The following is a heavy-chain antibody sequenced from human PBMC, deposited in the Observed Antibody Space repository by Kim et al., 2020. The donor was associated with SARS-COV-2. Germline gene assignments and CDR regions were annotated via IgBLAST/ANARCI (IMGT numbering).Heavy chain of an antibody. CDR3: AKNLPKGSGSFHYFDY. CDR1: GFTFNTYG. V-gene: IGHV3-30*18. CDR2: ISYDGSNK. Sequence: GGSLRLSCAASGFTFNTYGMHWVRQAPGKGLEWLALISYDGSNKYYADSVKGRFTISRDNSKNMLSLQMDSLRTEDTAVYYCAKNLPKGSGSFHYFDYWGQGTLVTVSS. J-gene: IGHJ4*02. D-gene: IGHD3-10*01.